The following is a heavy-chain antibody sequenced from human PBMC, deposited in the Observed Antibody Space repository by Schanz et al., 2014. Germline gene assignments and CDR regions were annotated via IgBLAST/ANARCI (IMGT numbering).Heavy chain of an antibody. Sequence: EVQLLESGGGLVQPGGSLRLSCLASGFAFSSYGMNWLRQAPGKGLEWVSSINTGGDSTYYADSVKGRFTISRDNSRDTVYLQMNSLRADDTAMYYCARWFLIRGVILDSWGQGTLVTVSS. V-gene: IGHV3-23*01. J-gene: IGHJ4*02. CDR3: ARWFLIRGVILDS. CDR2: INTGGDST. D-gene: IGHD3-10*01. CDR1: GFAFSSYG.